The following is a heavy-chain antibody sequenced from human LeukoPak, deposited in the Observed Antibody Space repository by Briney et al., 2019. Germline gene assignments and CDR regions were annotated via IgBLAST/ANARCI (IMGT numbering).Heavy chain of an antibody. V-gene: IGHV1-18*04. CDR3: ARDHEGSPFWRDAFDI. J-gene: IGHJ3*02. CDR2: ISGYNYKT. Sequence: ASVKVSCKAFGYTLSSYGISWLRQAPGQGLEWFGWISGYNYKTKYAQTFQGRVAMTIDTSTKTVSMELRILRSDDTAVYYCARDHEGSPFWRDAFDIWGQGTMVTVSS. D-gene: IGHD3-3*01. CDR1: GYTLSSYG.